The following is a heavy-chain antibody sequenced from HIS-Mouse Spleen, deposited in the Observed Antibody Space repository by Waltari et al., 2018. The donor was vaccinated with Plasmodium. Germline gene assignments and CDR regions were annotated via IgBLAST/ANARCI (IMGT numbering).Heavy chain of an antibody. Sequence: QLQLQESGPGLVKPSETLSLTCTVSGGSISSSSYYWGWIRQPPGKWLVWIGSIYYSGVPDYNPCLKSRVTISVDTSKNQFSLKLSSVTAADTAVYYCARRGVSYYYFDYWGQGTLVTVSS. CDR1: GGSISSSSYY. D-gene: IGHD1-26*01. J-gene: IGHJ4*02. V-gene: IGHV4-39*01. CDR2: IYYSGVP. CDR3: ARRGVSYYYFDY.